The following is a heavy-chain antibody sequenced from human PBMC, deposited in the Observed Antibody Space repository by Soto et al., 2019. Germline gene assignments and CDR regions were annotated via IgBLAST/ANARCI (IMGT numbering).Heavy chain of an antibody. D-gene: IGHD1-26*01. Sequence: GGSLRLSCAASGFTFRSYVMHWVRQAPVKGLEWVALIYFDGNNKYYADSVKDRFTISRDNSKNTLYLQMNSLRVEDTAVYYCASERESESYYLLTYDDLNVLGKGTMVVVCS. J-gene: IGHJ6*04. CDR2: IYFDGNNK. CDR1: GFTFRSYV. V-gene: IGHV3-33*01. CDR3: ASERESESYYLLTYDDLNV.